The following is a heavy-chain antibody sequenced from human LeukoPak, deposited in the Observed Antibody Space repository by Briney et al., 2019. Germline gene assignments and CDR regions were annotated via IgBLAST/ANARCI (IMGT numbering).Heavy chain of an antibody. CDR1: GYTLTELS. J-gene: IGHJ4*02. Sequence: ASVKVSCKVSGYTLTELSMQWVRQAPGKGLEWMGGFDPEDGETIYAQKFQGRVTMTEDTSTDTAYMELSSLRSEDTAVYYCATVSFRCSSTSCYRGEFDYWGQGTLVTVSS. D-gene: IGHD2-2*02. CDR2: FDPEDGET. CDR3: ATVSFRCSSTSCYRGEFDY. V-gene: IGHV1-24*01.